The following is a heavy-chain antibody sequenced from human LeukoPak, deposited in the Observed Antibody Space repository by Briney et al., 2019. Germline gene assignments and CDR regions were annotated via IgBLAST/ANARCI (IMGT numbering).Heavy chain of an antibody. D-gene: IGHD2-15*01. CDR1: GGAFDNYA. CDR2: IIPILGIA. V-gene: IGHV1-69*04. CDR3: ASYFLGYCSGGSCAFDY. J-gene: IGHJ4*02. Sequence: ASVKVSCKTSGGAFDNYAISWVRQAPGQGLEWMGRIIPILGIANYAQKFQGRVTITADKSTSTAYMELSSLRSEDTAVYYCASYFLGYCSGGSCAFDYWGQGTLVTVSS.